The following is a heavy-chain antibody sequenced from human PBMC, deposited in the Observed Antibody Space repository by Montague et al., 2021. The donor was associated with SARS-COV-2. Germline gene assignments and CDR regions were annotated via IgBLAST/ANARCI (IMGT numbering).Heavy chain of an antibody. CDR1: GFTFRSYD. CDR2: ISHDGGSE. Sequence: SLRLSCAASGFTFRSYDMHWVRQPPGKGLEWVATISHDGGSEHSADSVKGRFTISRDNSKSTVYLQMNGLRGEDTAVYYCAKDWSVASAGASYYFEYWGQGTLVTVSS. D-gene: IGHD6-13*01. J-gene: IGHJ4*02. V-gene: IGHV3-30*18. CDR3: AKDWSVASAGASYYFEY.